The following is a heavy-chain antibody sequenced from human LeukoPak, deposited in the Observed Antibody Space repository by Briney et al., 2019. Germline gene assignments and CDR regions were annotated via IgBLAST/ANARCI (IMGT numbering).Heavy chain of an antibody. V-gene: IGHV4-61*08. Sequence: SETLSLTCTVSGGSISSGGYYWSWIRQHPGKGLEWIGYIYYSGSTNYNPSLKSRVTISVDTSKNQFSLKLSSVTAADTAVYYCARCPGYYDSSGYRFQYAFDIWGQGTMVTVSS. CDR3: ARCPGYYDSSGYRFQYAFDI. CDR2: IYYSGST. D-gene: IGHD3-22*01. J-gene: IGHJ3*02. CDR1: GGSISSGGYY.